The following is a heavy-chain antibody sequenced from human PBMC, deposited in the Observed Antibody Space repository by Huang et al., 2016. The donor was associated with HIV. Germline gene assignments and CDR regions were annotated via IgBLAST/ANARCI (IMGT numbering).Heavy chain of an antibody. V-gene: IGHV4-34*01. Sequence: QVHLEQWGAGLLKPSETLSLTCAVYGGSFSGYYWNWIRQSPGKGREWIGQVNHKGSTDYNASLKSRATILVDTSKNQFSLKLSSVTAADTAVYYCAREVMITFGGPFDPWGQGTLVTVSS. CDR2: VNHKGST. CDR1: GGSFSGYY. D-gene: IGHD3-16*01. CDR3: AREVMITFGGPFDP. J-gene: IGHJ5*02.